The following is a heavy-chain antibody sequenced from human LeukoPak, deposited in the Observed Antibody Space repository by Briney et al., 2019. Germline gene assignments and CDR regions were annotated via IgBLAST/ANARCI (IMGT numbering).Heavy chain of an antibody. D-gene: IGHD3-10*01. CDR2: ISYDGSNK. J-gene: IGHJ4*02. V-gene: IGHV3-30*18. CDR1: GFTFSSYG. CDR3: AKDQYYGSGSYYRTPFY. Sequence: GGSLRLSCAASGFTFSSYGMHWVRQAPGKGLEWVAVISYDGSNKYYADSVKGRFTISRDNSKNTLYLQMNSLRAEDTAVYYRAKDQYYGSGSYYRTPFYWGQGTLVTVSS.